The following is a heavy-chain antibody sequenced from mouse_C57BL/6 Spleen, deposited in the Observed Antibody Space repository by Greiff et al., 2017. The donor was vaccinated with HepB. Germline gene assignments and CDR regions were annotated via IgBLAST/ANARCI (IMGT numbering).Heavy chain of an antibody. CDR3: ARAYGSSEDWYFDD. CDR2: ILPGSGST. V-gene: IGHV1-9*01. D-gene: IGHD1-1*01. J-gene: IGHJ1*03. CDR1: GYTFTGYW. Sequence: QVQLQQSGAELMKPGASVKLSCKASGYTFTGYWIEWVKQRPGHGLEWIGDILPGSGSTNSNHKFKGKATFTVETSSNTAYMQLSSLTTEGSAIYDGARAYGSSEDWYFDDWGKGTTLTVSS.